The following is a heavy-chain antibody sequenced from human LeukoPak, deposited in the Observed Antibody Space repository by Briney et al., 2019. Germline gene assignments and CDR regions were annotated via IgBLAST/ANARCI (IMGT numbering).Heavy chain of an antibody. CDR1: GGTFSSYA. V-gene: IGHV1-69*05. D-gene: IGHD3-22*01. CDR3: AADPSGYYDSSGYYYTPRFDP. CDR2: IIPIFGTA. Sequence: ASVKVSCKASGGTFSSYAISWVRQAPGQGLEWMGGIIPIFGTANYAQKFQGGVTITTDESTSTAYMELSSLRSEDTAVYYCAADPSGYYDSSGYYYTPRFDPWGQGTLVTVSS. J-gene: IGHJ5*02.